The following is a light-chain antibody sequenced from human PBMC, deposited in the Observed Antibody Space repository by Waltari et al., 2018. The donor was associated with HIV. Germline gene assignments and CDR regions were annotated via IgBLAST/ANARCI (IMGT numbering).Light chain of an antibody. CDR2: DVT. J-gene: IGLJ2*01. CDR3: CSYAGGYTLV. CDR1: SSDVGRYDY. V-gene: IGLV2-11*01. Sequence: QSTLTQPRSVSGSPGQSVTISCTGTSSDVGRYDYVSWYQQHPGNAPKLIIYDVTTRPSGVPDRFSGSKSGNTASLTIAGLQAGDESDFYCCSYAGGYTLVFGGGTKLTVL.